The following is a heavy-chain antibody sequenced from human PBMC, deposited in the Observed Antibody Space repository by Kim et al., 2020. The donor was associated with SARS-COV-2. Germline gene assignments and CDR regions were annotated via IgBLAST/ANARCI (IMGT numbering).Heavy chain of an antibody. J-gene: IGHJ4*02. CDR3: ASRIYTSFDS. CDR2: T. Sequence: TTYEGRGKGRFTVSRDNAKNTLYLQMNSLRAEDTAMYYCASRIYTSFDSWGQGTLVTVSS. V-gene: IGHV3-74*01.